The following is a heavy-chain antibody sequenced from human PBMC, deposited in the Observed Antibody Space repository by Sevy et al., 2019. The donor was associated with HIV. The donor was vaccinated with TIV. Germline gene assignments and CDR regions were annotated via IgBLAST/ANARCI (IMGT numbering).Heavy chain of an antibody. CDR1: GFTFSNAW. J-gene: IGHJ3*02. D-gene: IGHD3-22*01. CDR3: TTGGGYYYDSSGYYYKAFDI. CDR2: IKSKTDGGTT. V-gene: IGHV3-15*01. Sequence: GGSLRLSCAASGFTFSNAWMSWVRQAPGKGLEWVGHIKSKTDGGTTDSAAPVKGRFNISRDESKNTLYLQMNGLKTEETAVYYCTTGGGYYYDSSGYYYKAFDIWGQGTMVTVSS.